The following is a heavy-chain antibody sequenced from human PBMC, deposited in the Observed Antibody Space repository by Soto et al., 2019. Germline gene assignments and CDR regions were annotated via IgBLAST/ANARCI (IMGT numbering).Heavy chain of an antibody. Sequence: ASEEVSCKASGYTFTRYYMHWVRQAPGQGLEWMGIINPSGGSTSYAQKFQGRVTMTRDTSTSTVYMELSSLRSEDTAVYYCAREGYSYGDFDIWVQGTMVTVSS. V-gene: IGHV1-46*01. CDR2: INPSGGST. D-gene: IGHD5-18*01. CDR1: GYTFTRYY. J-gene: IGHJ3*02. CDR3: AREGYSYGDFDI.